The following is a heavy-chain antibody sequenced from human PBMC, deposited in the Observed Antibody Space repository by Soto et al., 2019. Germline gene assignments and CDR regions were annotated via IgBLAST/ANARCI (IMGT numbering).Heavy chain of an antibody. CDR1: GFTFGDYA. CDR2: IRSKAYGGTT. V-gene: IGHV3-49*04. D-gene: IGHD3-22*01. Sequence: PGGSLRLSCTASGFTFGDYAMSWVRQAPGKGLEWVGFIRSKAYGGTTEYAASVKGRFTISRDDSKSIAYLQMNSLKTEDTAVYYCTRDLVVVRTYYGMDVWGQGTTVTVSS. CDR3: TRDLVVVRTYYGMDV. J-gene: IGHJ6*02.